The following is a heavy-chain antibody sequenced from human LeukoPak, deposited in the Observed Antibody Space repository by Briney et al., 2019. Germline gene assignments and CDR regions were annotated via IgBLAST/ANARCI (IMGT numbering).Heavy chain of an antibody. Sequence: SVKVSCKASGGTFSSYAISWLRQAPGQGLEWMGGIIPIFGTANYAQKFQGRVTITADESTSTAYMELSSLRSEDTAVYYCARCSLSGYDFWSGYHLDYWGQGTLVTVSS. CDR3: ARCSLSGYDFWSGYHLDY. CDR1: GGTFSSYA. J-gene: IGHJ4*02. D-gene: IGHD3-3*01. CDR2: IIPIFGTA. V-gene: IGHV1-69*13.